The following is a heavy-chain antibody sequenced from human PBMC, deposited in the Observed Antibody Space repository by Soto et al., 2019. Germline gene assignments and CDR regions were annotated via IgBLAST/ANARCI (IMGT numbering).Heavy chain of an antibody. Sequence: QVQLQQWGAGLLKPSEILSLTCAVYGGSFSGYYWSWIRQPPGKGLEWIGEINHSGSTNYNPSLKSRVTISVDTSKNQFSLKLSSVTAADTAVYYCARRGYDILTGYPYWGQGTLVTVSS. J-gene: IGHJ4*02. D-gene: IGHD3-9*01. CDR3: ARRGYDILTGYPY. CDR2: INHSGST. V-gene: IGHV4-34*01. CDR1: GGSFSGYY.